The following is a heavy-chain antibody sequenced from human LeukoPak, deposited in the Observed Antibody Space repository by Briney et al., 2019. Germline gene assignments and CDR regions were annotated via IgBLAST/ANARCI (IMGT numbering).Heavy chain of an antibody. D-gene: IGHD2-2*01. CDR2: FDPEDGET. CDR3: ATDTPKIVVVPAAYAFDI. CDR1: GYTLTELS. V-gene: IGHV1-24*01. Sequence: GASMKVSCKVSGYTLTELSMHWVRQAPGKGLEWMGGFDPEDGETIYAQKFQGRVTMTEDTSTDTAYMELSSLRSEDTAVYYCATDTPKIVVVPAAYAFDIWGQGTMVTVSS. J-gene: IGHJ3*02.